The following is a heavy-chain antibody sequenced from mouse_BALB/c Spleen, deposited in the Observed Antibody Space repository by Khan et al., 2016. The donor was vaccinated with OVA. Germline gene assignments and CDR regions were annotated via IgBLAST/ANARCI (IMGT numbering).Heavy chain of an antibody. V-gene: IGHV1-87*01. CDR1: GHTFTSYW. D-gene: IGHD2-1*01. J-gene: IGHJ2*01. CDR3: VWYWYNMYSK. Sequence: QMQLQESGAELARSGASVKLSCKASGHTFTSYWMQWVKQWPGQGLEWIGTIYPGDGDTRYTQKFKGKATLTADKSSSTVYMQLSRLLYKESAVYSGVWYWYNMYSKWGQGTTLTVSS. CDR2: IYPGDGDT.